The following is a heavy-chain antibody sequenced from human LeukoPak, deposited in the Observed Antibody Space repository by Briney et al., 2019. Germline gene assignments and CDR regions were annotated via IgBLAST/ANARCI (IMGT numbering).Heavy chain of an antibody. CDR3: ARIHRYCSGGACYVLDN. D-gene: IGHD2-15*01. V-gene: IGHV4-59*02. CDR2: VYYSGSI. J-gene: IGHJ4*02. Sequence: SETLSLTCVVSGGSVSGYYWGWIRQPPGRGLEWIGYVYYSGSINYNPSFKSRITISVDTSRNQFSLQLSSVTAADTAVYYCARIHRYCSGGACYVLDNWGQGTLVAVSS. CDR1: GGSVSGYY.